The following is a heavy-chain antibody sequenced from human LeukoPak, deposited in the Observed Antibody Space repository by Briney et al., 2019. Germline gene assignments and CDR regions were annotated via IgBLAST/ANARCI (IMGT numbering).Heavy chain of an antibody. J-gene: IGHJ4*02. V-gene: IGHV5-51*01. CDR1: AYRFTNYC. Sequence: GESLKISCMGSAYRFTNYCIAWLRQMAGKGPEWMGFICPGDSDTRYSPSFQGQVTISADKSISTAYLQWNSLKASDSAVYYCARRIPGTYLFDYWGQGALVTVSS. CDR3: ARRIPGTYLFDY. D-gene: IGHD1-26*01. CDR2: ICPGDSDT.